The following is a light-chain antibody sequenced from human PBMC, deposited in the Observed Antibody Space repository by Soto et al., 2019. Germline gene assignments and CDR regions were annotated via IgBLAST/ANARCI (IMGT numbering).Light chain of an antibody. J-gene: IGKJ1*01. CDR3: QQYNNWPQT. CDR2: DAS. Sequence: EIVLTQSPATLSLSPGERAILSCRASQSVSTFLAWFQQKPGQAPRLLIYDASTRATGIPARFSGSGSGTDFTLTISGLQSEDFAVYYCQQYNNWPQTFGQGTKVDNK. CDR1: QSVSTF. V-gene: IGKV3-15*01.